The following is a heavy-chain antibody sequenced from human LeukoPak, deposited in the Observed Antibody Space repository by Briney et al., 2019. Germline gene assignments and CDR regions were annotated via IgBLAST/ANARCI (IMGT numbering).Heavy chain of an antibody. D-gene: IGHD6-25*01. J-gene: IGHJ3*02. CDR1: GYRFTSYW. Sequence: GESLKISCKGSGYRFTSYWIGWVRQMPGKGLEWMGIIYPGDSDTTYSPSFQGQVTISADKSISTAYLQWSSLKASDTAMYYCARMSQRRLTDAFDIWGQGTMVTVSS. V-gene: IGHV5-51*01. CDR2: IYPGDSDT. CDR3: ARMSQRRLTDAFDI.